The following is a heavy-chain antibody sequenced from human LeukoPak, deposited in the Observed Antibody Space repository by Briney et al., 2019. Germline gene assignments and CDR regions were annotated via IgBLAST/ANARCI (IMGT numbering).Heavy chain of an antibody. J-gene: IGHJ4*02. CDR1: GGXISSGSYX. Sequence: SETLSLTCTVSGGXISSGSYXWXXXRQPXXXXXEXXGYIYYSGSTNYXPSLKRRVTISVDTSKNQFSLRLSSVTAADTAVYYCARAPTGDGGLFDYWGQGTLVTVSS. D-gene: IGHD7-27*01. V-gene: IGHV4-61*01. CDR3: ARAPTGDGGLFDY. CDR2: IYYSGST.